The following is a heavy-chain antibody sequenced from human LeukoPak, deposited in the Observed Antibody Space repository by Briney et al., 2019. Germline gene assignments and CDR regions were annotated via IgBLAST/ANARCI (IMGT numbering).Heavy chain of an antibody. V-gene: IGHV4-31*11. CDR1: GDSVTSGGYY. CDR2: ISNSGTT. Sequence: SETLSLTCAVSGDSVTSGGYYWTWIRHHPGKGLEWIGYISNSGTTSYNPSLKSRVSISVDTSDNQFSLRLTSVTAADTAVYYCARQGYDILTGYIDAFDIWGQGTMVTVSS. J-gene: IGHJ3*02. D-gene: IGHD3-9*01. CDR3: ARQGYDILTGYIDAFDI.